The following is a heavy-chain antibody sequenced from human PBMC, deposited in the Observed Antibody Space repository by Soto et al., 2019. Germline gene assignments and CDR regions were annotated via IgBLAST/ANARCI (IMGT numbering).Heavy chain of an antibody. Sequence: QVQLVQSGAEVKKPGASVKISFKASGYTFTRYTMNWVRQAPGQRLEWMGWINPDNGNTKSSQKFQDRVIITRDTSAGTAYMDLSSLRSEDTAVYYCARGIATGQLDPWGQGTLVTVSS. J-gene: IGHJ5*02. D-gene: IGHD2-15*01. CDR2: INPDNGNT. V-gene: IGHV1-3*01. CDR3: ARGIATGQLDP. CDR1: GYTFTRYT.